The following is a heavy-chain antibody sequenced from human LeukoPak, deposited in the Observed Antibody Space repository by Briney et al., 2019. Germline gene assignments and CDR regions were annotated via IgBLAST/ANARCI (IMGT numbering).Heavy chain of an antibody. CDR2: IKDRTDGGTT. Sequence: GGSLRLSCSASGFSVTKGWMSWVRQAPGKGLEWVGRIKDRTDGGTTAYAAPVKGRFTISREDSENTVYLEMNSLKTEDTAVYFCTTATVVWGVSAYWGQGTLVTVSS. J-gene: IGHJ4*02. CDR3: TTATVVWGVSAY. V-gene: IGHV3-15*01. D-gene: IGHD3-10*01. CDR1: GFSVTKGW.